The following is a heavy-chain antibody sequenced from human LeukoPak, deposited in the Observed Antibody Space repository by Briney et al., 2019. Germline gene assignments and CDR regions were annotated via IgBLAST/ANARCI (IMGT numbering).Heavy chain of an antibody. CDR3: ARDPTVVIRRPFDY. CDR2: IYYSGST. Sequence: KPSETLSLTCTVSGGSISSSSYYWGWIRQPPGKGLEWIGSIYYSGSTYYNPSLKSRVTISVDTSKNQFSLKLGSVTAADTAVYYCARDPTVVIRRPFDYWGQGTLVTVSS. J-gene: IGHJ4*02. D-gene: IGHD4-23*01. CDR1: GGSISSSSYY. V-gene: IGHV4-39*07.